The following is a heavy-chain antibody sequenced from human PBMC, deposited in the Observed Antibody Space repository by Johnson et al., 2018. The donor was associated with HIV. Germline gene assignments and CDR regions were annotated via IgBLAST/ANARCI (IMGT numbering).Heavy chain of an antibody. J-gene: IGHJ3*01. V-gene: IGHV3-23*01. D-gene: IGHD1-26*01. CDR3: VRRDSGSLSFDL. CDR1: SYA. Sequence: SYAMSWVRQAPGKGLEWVSAISGSGGSTYYADSVKGRFTISRDNAKNSLSLQMNSLRVEDTAFYYCVRRDSGSLSFDLWGQGTMVTVSS. CDR2: ISGSGGST.